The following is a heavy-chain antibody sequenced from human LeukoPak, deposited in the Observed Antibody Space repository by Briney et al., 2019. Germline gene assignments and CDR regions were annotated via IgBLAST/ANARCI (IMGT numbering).Heavy chain of an antibody. D-gene: IGHD4-11*01. CDR1: GFTVSSNY. CDR2: IYSGGST. CDR3: ASRATVTTDRFWFDP. J-gene: IGHJ5*02. Sequence: GGSLRLSCAASGFTVSSNYMSWVRQAPGKGLQWVSVIYSGGSTYYADSVKGRFTISRDNSKNTLYLQMNSLRAEDTAVYYCASRATVTTDRFWFDPWGQGTLVTVSS. V-gene: IGHV3-53*01.